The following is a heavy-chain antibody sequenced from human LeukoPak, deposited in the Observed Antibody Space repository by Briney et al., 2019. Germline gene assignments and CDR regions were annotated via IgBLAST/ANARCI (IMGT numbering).Heavy chain of an antibody. D-gene: IGHD3-10*01. CDR2: IHPNNGAT. CDR3: AREGPAQMVDFDY. Sequence: GASVKVSCKASGYTFTGSGWYLYWLRQAPGQGLECVGWIHPNNGATLYAQKFQGRVAMTTDTSISTAYMELSRLRPDDTAMYYCAREGPAQMVDFDYWGQGTLVTVSS. CDR1: GYTFTGSGWY. V-gene: IGHV1-2*02. J-gene: IGHJ4*02.